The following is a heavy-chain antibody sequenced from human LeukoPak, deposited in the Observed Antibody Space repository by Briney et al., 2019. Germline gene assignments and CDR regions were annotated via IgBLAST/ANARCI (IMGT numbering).Heavy chain of an antibody. CDR1: GGSISNYY. J-gene: IGHJ3*02. Sequence: TSETLSLTCTVSGGSISNYYWSWIRQPPGKGLEWSGYINDSGRTNYNSSLKSRVTISVDTSNNQFSLKLSSVTAADTAVYYCARHVSMVRGVKVHAFDIWGQGTVVIVSS. CDR2: INDSGRT. CDR3: ARHVSMVRGVKVHAFDI. D-gene: IGHD3-10*01. V-gene: IGHV4-59*08.